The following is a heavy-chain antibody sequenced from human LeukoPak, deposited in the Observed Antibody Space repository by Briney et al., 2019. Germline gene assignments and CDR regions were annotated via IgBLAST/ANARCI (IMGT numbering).Heavy chain of an antibody. CDR3: ARGPYSSSWYSPPDY. CDR1: GFTFSDYY. V-gene: IGHV3-11*01. Sequence: GGSLRLSCAASGFTFSDYYMSWIRQAPGKGLEGVSYISSSGSTIYYTDSVRGRFTISRDNAKNSLYLQMNSLRAEDTAVYYCARGPYSSSWYSPPDYWGQGTLVTVSS. D-gene: IGHD6-13*01. J-gene: IGHJ4*02. CDR2: ISSSGSTI.